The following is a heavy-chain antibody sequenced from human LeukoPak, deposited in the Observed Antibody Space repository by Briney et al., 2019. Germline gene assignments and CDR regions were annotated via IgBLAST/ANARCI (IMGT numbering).Heavy chain of an antibody. J-gene: IGHJ4*01. V-gene: IGHV3-7*01. CDR1: GFTLSSYW. D-gene: IGHD6-13*01. Sequence: GGSLRLSCAVSGFTLSSYWMNWVRQAPGKGLEWVASIKQDGGEKSYVDSVKGRFTISRDNAKNSLYLQMSSLRAEDTAVYYCARDGTAAGLYFDLWGQGTLVTVSS. CDR3: ARDGTAAGLYFDL. CDR2: IKQDGGEK.